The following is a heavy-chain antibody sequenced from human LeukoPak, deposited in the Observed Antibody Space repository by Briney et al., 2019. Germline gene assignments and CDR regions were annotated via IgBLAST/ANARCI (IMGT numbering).Heavy chain of an antibody. CDR2: INTNTGNP. V-gene: IGHV7-4-1*02. D-gene: IGHD3-3*01. CDR3: ARDGYYDFWSGYPPAPYYFDF. J-gene: IGHJ4*02. Sequence: ASVKVSCKASGYTFTSYAMNWVRQAPGQGLEWMGWINTNTGNPTYTQGFTGRFVFSLDTSVSTAYLQISSLKAEDTAAYYCARDGYYDFWSGYPPAPYYFDFWGQGTLVTVSS. CDR1: GYTFTSYA.